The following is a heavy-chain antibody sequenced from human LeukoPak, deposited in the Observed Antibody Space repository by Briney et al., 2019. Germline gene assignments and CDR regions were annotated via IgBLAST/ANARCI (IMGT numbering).Heavy chain of an antibody. J-gene: IGHJ6*02. D-gene: IGHD3-10*01. Sequence: ETLSLTCTVSGGSISSYYWSWIRQPAGKGLEGIGRIYTSGSTNYNPSLKSRVTMSVDTSKNQFSLKLSSVTAADTAVYYCARDGYQTYYYGSGSLGMDVWGQGTTVTVSS. CDR1: GGSISSYY. CDR3: ARDGYQTYYYGSGSLGMDV. CDR2: IYTSGST. V-gene: IGHV4-4*07.